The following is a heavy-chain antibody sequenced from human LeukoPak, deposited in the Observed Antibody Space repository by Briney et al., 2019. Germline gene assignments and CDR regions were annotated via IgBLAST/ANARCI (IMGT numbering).Heavy chain of an antibody. D-gene: IGHD4-17*01. CDR1: GGSLNSGSYS. J-gene: IGHJ4*02. Sequence: SQTLSLTCAVSGGSLNSGSYSWSWIRQQPGKGLEWIGFTHHTGSSSHNPSLKSRVTISLEAYNNQFSLRLSSVTAADTAVYYCASLYYGDYISYFDYWGQGIMVSVSS. CDR2: THHTGSS. V-gene: IGHV4-30-2*01. CDR3: ASLYYGDYISYFDY.